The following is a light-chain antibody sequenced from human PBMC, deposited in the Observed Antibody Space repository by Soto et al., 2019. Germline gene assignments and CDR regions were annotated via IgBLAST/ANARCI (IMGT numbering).Light chain of an antibody. V-gene: IGLV2-14*01. CDR2: EVT. CDR1: SSDVGGYNY. Sequence: QSALTHPASVSGSPGQSITISCTGTSSDVGGYNYVSWYQQHPSKAPKLLIYEVTSRPSGVSDRFSGSKSGNTASLTISGLQTEDEADYYCSSFTTSTTLVFGGGTKVTGL. J-gene: IGLJ2*01. CDR3: SSFTTSTTLV.